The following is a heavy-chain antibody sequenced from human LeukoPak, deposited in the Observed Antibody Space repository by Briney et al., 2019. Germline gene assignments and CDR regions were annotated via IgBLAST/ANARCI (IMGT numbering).Heavy chain of an antibody. J-gene: IGHJ4*02. Sequence: GGSLRLSCAASGFAFSSYSMNWVRQAPGKGLDWVSSIGGSSSSIYYADSLKGRFTISRDNAKNSLYLQMNSLRAEDTAVYYCAREESEGFDYWGQGTLVTVSS. CDR1: GFAFSSYS. V-gene: IGHV3-21*01. D-gene: IGHD1-14*01. CDR2: IGGSSSSI. CDR3: AREESEGFDY.